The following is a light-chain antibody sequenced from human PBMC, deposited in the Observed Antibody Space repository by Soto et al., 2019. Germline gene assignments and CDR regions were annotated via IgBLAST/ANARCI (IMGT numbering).Light chain of an antibody. Sequence: DIQMTQSPSSLSASVGDRVTITCRASQGISNYLAWYQQKKGKVPKLLIYAASTLQSGVPSRFSGSGSGTDFTLSISRLQPEDVETYYCQKYNSDPWTFGQGTKVDIK. CDR3: QKYNSDPWT. J-gene: IGKJ1*01. CDR1: QGISNY. CDR2: AAS. V-gene: IGKV1-27*01.